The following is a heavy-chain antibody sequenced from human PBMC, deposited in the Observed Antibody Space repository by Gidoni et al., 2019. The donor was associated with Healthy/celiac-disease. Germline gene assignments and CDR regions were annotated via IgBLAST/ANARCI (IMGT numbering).Heavy chain of an antibody. V-gene: IGHV4-34*01. CDR2: ITHTGST. D-gene: IGHD3-22*01. CDR1: GPSFSGCY. CDR3: ARGRYHDSSGFPY. Sequence: QVQLQQRAAGLLKPSETLSLTCAMSGPSFSGCYWSWIRQSPGRGLEWIAEITHTGSTNYKPSLRSRVTISVDASKNQFSLQLRSVTAADTAVYYCARGRYHDSSGFPYWGQGTLVTVSS. J-gene: IGHJ4*02.